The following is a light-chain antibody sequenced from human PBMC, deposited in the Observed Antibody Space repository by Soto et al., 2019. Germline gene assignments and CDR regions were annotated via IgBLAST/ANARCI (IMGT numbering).Light chain of an antibody. CDR1: SSNIGSNT. CDR2: SNN. J-gene: IGLJ3*02. Sequence: QSVLTQPPSASGTPGQRVTISCSGSSSNIGSNTVNWYQQLPGTAPTLLIYSNNQRPSGVPDRFSGSKSGTSASLAVNGLQSGDEADYYCAAWDDSLNGPLFGGGTKVPS. CDR3: AAWDDSLNGPL. V-gene: IGLV1-44*01.